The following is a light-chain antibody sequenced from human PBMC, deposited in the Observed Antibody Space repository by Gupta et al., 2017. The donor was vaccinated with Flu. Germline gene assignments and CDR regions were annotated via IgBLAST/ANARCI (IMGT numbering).Light chain of an antibody. V-gene: IGLV5-37*01. CDR1: SDINVGSYN. Sequence: QPVLTHLLSSFTPPGESARLTRTLTSDINVGSYNIYWYQQKPGSPPSYLLDYYSNSDKGQDSGVPSRFSGSKDASANTGSLLISGLQSEDEADYDCMIGPSNAYWVFGGGTKLTVL. CDR3: MIGPSNAYWV. CDR2: YYSNSDK. J-gene: IGLJ3*02.